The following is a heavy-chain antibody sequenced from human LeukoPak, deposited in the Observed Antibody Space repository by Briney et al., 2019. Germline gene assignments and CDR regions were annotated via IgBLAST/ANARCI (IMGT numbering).Heavy chain of an antibody. CDR2: INSDGSNT. D-gene: IGHD2-2*01. CDR1: GFTFSTYW. J-gene: IGHJ4*02. Sequence: GGSLRLSCAASGFTFSTYWMHWVRQAPGKGLVWVSRINSDGSNTRNADSVKGRFTIARDNAKNTLYLQMNSLRAEDTAVYYCARERRLYCSSTSCYEDFDYWGQGTLVTVSS. CDR3: ARERRLYCSSTSCYEDFDY. V-gene: IGHV3-74*01.